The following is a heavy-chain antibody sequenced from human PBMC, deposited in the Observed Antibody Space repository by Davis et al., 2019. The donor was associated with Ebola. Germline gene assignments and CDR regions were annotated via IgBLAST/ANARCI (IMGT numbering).Heavy chain of an antibody. V-gene: IGHV3-30*03. Sequence: GESLKISCAASGFSLNSYGMLWVRQAPGKGLKWVAVISDGRNKYYADSVKGRFTISRDNSKNTLYLQMQSLRPDDTAVYYCARIYGGTTITDWGQGTQVTVSS. J-gene: IGHJ4*02. CDR1: GFSLNSYG. CDR3: ARIYGGTTITD. D-gene: IGHD5-24*01. CDR2: ISDGRNK.